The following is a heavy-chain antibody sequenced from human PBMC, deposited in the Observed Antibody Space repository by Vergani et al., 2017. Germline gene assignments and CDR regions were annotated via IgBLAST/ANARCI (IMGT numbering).Heavy chain of an antibody. J-gene: IGHJ4*02. Sequence: QVQLVQSGAEVQKPGSSVKVSCKASGGTFSSYTISWVRQAPGQGLEWMGRIIPILGIANYAQKFQGRVTITADKSTSTAYMELSSLRSEDTAVYYCARDLGYCSGGSCSYWGQGTLVTVSS. V-gene: IGHV1-69*08. CDR2: IIPILGIA. CDR3: ARDLGYCSGGSCSY. CDR1: GGTFSSYT. D-gene: IGHD2-15*01.